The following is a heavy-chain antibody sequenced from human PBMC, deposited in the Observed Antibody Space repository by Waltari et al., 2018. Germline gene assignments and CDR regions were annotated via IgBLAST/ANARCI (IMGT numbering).Heavy chain of an antibody. J-gene: IGHJ4*02. D-gene: IGHD3-3*01. Sequence: QVQLVESGGGVVQPGGSLRLSCAASGFTFSSYGMHWVGQAPGKGLEWVAVIRDAGRNKYYAESVKGRVTISRDNSKNTLYLQMNSLRAEDTAVYYCAKDSAITIFGVVITPDYWGQGTLVTVSS. V-gene: IGHV3-30*02. CDR3: AKDSAITIFGVVITPDY. CDR2: IRDAGRNK. CDR1: GFTFSSYG.